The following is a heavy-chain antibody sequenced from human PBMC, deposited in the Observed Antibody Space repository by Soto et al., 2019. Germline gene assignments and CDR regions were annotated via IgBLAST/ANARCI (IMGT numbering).Heavy chain of an antibody. CDR2: IYHLGDT. V-gene: IGHV4-4*02. J-gene: IGHJ4*02. Sequence: QVQLQESGPGLVKPSGTLSLTCAVSGDSVTNDNWWSWVRQPPGKGLEWIGAIYHLGDTRYNPSLRSPITMAEDKSNKEGSLRLNFVTAADTAVYYCARKRYLDWLLFDYWGQGTLVTVSS. CDR3: ARKRYLDWLLFDY. D-gene: IGHD3-9*01. CDR1: GDSVTNDNW.